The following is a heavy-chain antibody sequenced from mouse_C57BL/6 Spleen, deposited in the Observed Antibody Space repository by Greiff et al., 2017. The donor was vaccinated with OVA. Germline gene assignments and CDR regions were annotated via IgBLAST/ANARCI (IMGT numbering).Heavy chain of an antibody. Sequence: QVQLQQPGAELVKPGASVKLSCKASGYTFTSYWMHWVKQRPGQGLEWIGMIHPNSGSTNYNEKFKSKATLTVDKSSSTAYMQLSSLTSEDSAVYYCAIASYVGYYEWFAYWGQGTLVTVSA. CDR1: GYTFTSYW. CDR2: IHPNSGST. J-gene: IGHJ3*01. CDR3: AIASYVGYYEWFAY. D-gene: IGHD2-3*01. V-gene: IGHV1-64*01.